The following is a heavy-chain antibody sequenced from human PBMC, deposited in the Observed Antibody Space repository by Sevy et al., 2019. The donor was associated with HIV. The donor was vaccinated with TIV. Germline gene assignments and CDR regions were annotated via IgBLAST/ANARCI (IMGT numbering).Heavy chain of an antibody. J-gene: IGHJ5*02. V-gene: IGHV4-30-4*01. CDR3: ARYCISISPHNWFDP. D-gene: IGHD2-2*01. CDR1: GGSISSGDYY. Sequence: SETLSLTCTVSGGSISSGDYYWSWMRQPPGKGLEWIGYIYYSGITYYNPSLKSRVTISVDTVRSQFSLKLSSVTAADTAVYYCARYCISISPHNWFDPWGQGTLVTVSS. CDR2: IYYSGIT.